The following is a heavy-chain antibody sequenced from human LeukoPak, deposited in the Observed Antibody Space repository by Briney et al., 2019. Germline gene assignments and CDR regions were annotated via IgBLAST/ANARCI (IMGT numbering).Heavy chain of an antibody. CDR2: ITWNGGSS. Sequence: GGSLRLSCAASGFNFDDYGMSWVRQPPGKGLEWVSGITWNGGSSGYGDSVKGRFTISRDNAKNFLYLQMNSLRAEDTALYYCARGRGSGSYGLLDNWFDPWGQGTLVTVSS. CDR1: GFNFDDYG. V-gene: IGHV3-20*04. J-gene: IGHJ5*02. D-gene: IGHD3-10*01. CDR3: ARGRGSGSYGLLDNWFDP.